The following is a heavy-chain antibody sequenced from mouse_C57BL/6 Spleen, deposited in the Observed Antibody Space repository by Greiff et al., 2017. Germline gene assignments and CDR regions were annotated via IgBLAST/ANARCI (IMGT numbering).Heavy chain of an antibody. CDR1: GYTFPSYW. CDR3: ARRGPGGYY. D-gene: IGHD1-1*02. V-gene: IGHV1-61*01. CDR2: IYPSDSET. J-gene: IGHJ2*01. Sequence: QVQLKQPGAELVRPGSSVKLSCKASGYTFPSYWMEWVKQRPGQGLEWIGNIYPSDSETHYNQKFKDKATLTVDKSSSTAYMQLSSLTSEDSAVYYCARRGPGGYYSGQGTTRTVSS.